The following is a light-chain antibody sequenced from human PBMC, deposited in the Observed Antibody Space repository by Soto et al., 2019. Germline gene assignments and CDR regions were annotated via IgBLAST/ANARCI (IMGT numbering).Light chain of an antibody. CDR3: SSYGGSNNLL. V-gene: IGLV2-8*01. Sequence: QSALTQPPSASGSPGQSVTISCTGTSRDIGGYDFVSWYQQHPGKAPKLLIYDVIKRHSGVPDRFSGSKSGNTASLTVSGLQTDDEADYYCSSYGGSNNLLFGGGTKLTVL. J-gene: IGLJ2*01. CDR2: DVI. CDR1: SRDIGGYDF.